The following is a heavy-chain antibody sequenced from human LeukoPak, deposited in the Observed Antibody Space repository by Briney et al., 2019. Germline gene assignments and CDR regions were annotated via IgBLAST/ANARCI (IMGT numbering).Heavy chain of an antibody. CDR2: IKQDGSEK. CDR3: ARDLTPLIQLWPRSVDYNYGMDV. CDR1: GFTFSSYW. V-gene: IGHV3-7*01. D-gene: IGHD5-24*01. J-gene: IGHJ6*02. Sequence: GGSLRLFCAASGFTFSSYWMSWVRQAPGKGLEWVANIKQDGSEKYYVDSVKGRFTISRDNAKNSLYLQMNSLRAEDTAVYYCARDLTPLIQLWPRSVDYNYGMDVWGQGTTVTVSS.